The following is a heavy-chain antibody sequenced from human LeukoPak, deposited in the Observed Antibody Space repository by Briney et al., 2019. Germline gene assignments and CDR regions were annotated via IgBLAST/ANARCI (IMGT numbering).Heavy chain of an antibody. V-gene: IGHV1-8*01. CDR3: ARDFNWNDGNDY. Sequence: ASVKVSCKASGYTFTSYDINWVRQATGQGLEWMGWMNPNSGNTGYAQKFQGRVTMTRNTSISTAYMELSGLRSDDTAVYYCARDFNWNDGNDYWGQGTLVTVSS. J-gene: IGHJ4*02. D-gene: IGHD1-20*01. CDR2: MNPNSGNT. CDR1: GYTFTSYD.